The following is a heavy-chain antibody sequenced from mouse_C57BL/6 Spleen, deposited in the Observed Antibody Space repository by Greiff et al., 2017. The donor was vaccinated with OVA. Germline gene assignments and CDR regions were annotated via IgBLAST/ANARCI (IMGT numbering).Heavy chain of an antibody. D-gene: IGHD2-5*01. V-gene: IGHV1-64*01. CDR2: IHPNSGST. J-gene: IGHJ2*01. CDR3: ARGGYSNYPEY. Sequence: QVQLQQPGAELVKPGASVKLSCKASGYTFTSYWMHWVKQRPGQGLEWIGMIHPNSGSTNYNEKFKSKATLTVDNSSSTAYMHINSLTSEGAAVDDGARGGYSNYPEYGGQGTTLTVSA. CDR1: GYTFTSYW.